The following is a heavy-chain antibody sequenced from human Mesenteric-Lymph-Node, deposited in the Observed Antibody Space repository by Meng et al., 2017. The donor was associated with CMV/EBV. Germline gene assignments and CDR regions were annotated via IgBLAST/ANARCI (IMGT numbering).Heavy chain of an antibody. J-gene: IGHJ4*02. CDR2: ISDSGRV. V-gene: IGHV4-59*01. D-gene: IGHD3-16*01. CDR3: ARNRGCDY. CDR1: GGSLSRYY. Sequence: SETLSLTCTVSGGSLSRYYWSWIRQPPGKGLEWIGYISDSGRVNYNPSLKSRFDISIDTSRNQFSLRLNSVTAADTAVYYCARNRGCDYWGQGTLVTVSS.